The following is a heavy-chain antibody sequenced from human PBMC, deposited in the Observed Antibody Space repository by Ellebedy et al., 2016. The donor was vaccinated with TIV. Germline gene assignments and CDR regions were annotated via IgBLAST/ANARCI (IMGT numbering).Heavy chain of an antibody. CDR3: ARDLIRYSSSWYSGATPDY. CDR2: ISYDGSNK. J-gene: IGHJ4*02. CDR1: GFTFSSYG. Sequence: GGSLRLSCAASGFTFSSYGMHWVRQAPGKGLEWVAVISYDGSNKYYADSVKGRFTISRDNSKNTLYLQMNSLRAEDTAVYYCARDLIRYSSSWYSGATPDYWGQGTLVTVSS. V-gene: IGHV3-30*03. D-gene: IGHD6-13*01.